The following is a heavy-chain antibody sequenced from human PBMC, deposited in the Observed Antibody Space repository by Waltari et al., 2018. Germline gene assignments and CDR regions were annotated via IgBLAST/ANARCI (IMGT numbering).Heavy chain of an antibody. J-gene: IGHJ6*03. Sequence: QVQLQESGPGLVKPSETLSLTCAVSGYSISSGYYWGWIRHPPGKGRECIGHVCHSVTTHYNLSLKSRVTVSGDASKHPFSLTRGSVTAADTAVYYCAGRSAITAAGPTYYMDVWGKGTTVTVSS. D-gene: IGHD6-13*01. V-gene: IGHV4-38-2*01. CDR1: GYSISSGYY. CDR3: AGRSAITAAGPTYYMDV. CDR2: VCHSVTT.